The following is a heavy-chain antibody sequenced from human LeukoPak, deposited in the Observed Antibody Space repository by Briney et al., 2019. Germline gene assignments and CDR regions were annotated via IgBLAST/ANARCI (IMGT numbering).Heavy chain of an antibody. V-gene: IGHV3-23*01. Sequence: GGSLRLSCAASGFTFSSYAMSWVRQAPGKGLEWVSVISGSGGSTYSADSVKGRFTISRDNSKNTLYLQMNSLRAEDTAVYFCAKSQDGGRLFHFNYWGQGTLVTVSS. CDR1: GFTFSSYA. CDR3: AKSQDGGRLFHFNY. D-gene: IGHD1-26*01. J-gene: IGHJ4*02. CDR2: ISGSGGST.